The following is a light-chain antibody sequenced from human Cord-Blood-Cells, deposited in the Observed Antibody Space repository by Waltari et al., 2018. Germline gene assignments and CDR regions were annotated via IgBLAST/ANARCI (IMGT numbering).Light chain of an antibody. J-gene: IGKJ4*01. Sequence: EIVLTQSPATLPLSPGARALLSCRASQSVSSYLAWYQQKPGQAPRLLLYDASNRATGIPARFSGSGSGTDFTLTISSLEPEDFAVYYCQQRSNWPPLTFGGGTKVEIK. CDR3: QQRSNWPPLT. CDR2: DAS. V-gene: IGKV3-11*01. CDR1: QSVSSY.